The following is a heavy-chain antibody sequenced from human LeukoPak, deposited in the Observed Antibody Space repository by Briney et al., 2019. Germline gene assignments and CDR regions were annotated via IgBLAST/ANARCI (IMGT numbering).Heavy chain of an antibody. V-gene: IGHV3-11*01. D-gene: IGHD3-22*01. CDR3: ASLRDYYDSLY. J-gene: IGHJ4*02. Sequence: SGGSLRLSCAASGFSFSDYYMSWIRQAPGKGLEWVSYISSSGNTIYYADSMKGRFTISRDNAKNSLYLQMNSLRAEDTAVYYCASLRDYYDSLYWGQGTLVTVSS. CDR2: ISSSGNTI. CDR1: GFSFSDYY.